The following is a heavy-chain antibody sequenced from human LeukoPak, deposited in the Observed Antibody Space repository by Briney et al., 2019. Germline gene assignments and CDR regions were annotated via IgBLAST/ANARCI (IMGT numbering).Heavy chain of an antibody. J-gene: IGHJ6*03. CDR3: ARERYYGSGNMDV. Sequence: GGSLRLSCAASGFTVSSNYMSWVRQAPGKGLEWVANIKQDGSEKYYVDSVKGRFTISRDNAKNSLYLQMNSLRAEDTAVYYCARERYYGSGNMDVWGKGTTVTVSS. D-gene: IGHD3-10*01. V-gene: IGHV3-7*01. CDR1: GFTVSSNY. CDR2: IKQDGSEK.